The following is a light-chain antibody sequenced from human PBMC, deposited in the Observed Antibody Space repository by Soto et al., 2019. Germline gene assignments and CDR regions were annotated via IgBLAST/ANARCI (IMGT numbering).Light chain of an antibody. V-gene: IGKV3-20*01. CDR1: ERIYSAY. Sequence: PGLRDTLYCGFSERIYSAYLGWYKKKSGQAPRLLIYGTSSRATGIPDRFSVSGSGTAFTLTLRRLEPEDGAVYDGQQYGNSPITFGRGTRLEI. J-gene: IGKJ5*01. CDR3: QQYGNSPIT. CDR2: GTS.